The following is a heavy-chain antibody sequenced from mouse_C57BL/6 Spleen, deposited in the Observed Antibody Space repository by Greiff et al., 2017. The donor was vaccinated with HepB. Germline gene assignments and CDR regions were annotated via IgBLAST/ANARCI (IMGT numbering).Heavy chain of an antibody. CDR3: ARWLLEYYAMDY. CDR2: INPSSGYT. CDR1: GYTFTSYT. J-gene: IGHJ4*01. Sequence: VQRVESGAELARPGASVKMSCKASGYTFTSYTMHWVKQRPGQGLEWIGYINPSSGYTKYNQKFKDKATLTADKSSSTAYMQLSSLTSEDSAVYYCARWLLEYYAMDYWGQGTSVTVSS. V-gene: IGHV1-4*01. D-gene: IGHD2-3*01.